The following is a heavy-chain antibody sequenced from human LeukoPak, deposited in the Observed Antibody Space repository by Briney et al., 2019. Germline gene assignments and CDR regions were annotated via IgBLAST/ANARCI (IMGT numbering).Heavy chain of an antibody. D-gene: IGHD4-17*01. CDR3: ARDLFHGDYVGY. CDR1: GFTFSNYW. Sequence: GGSLRLSCAASGFTFSNYWMTWVRQAPGKGLEWVAHIKEDGSDKHYIGSVKGRFTISRDNGKNSLYLQMNSLRAEDTAVYYCARDLFHGDYVGYWGQGTLVTVSS. J-gene: IGHJ4*02. V-gene: IGHV3-7*01. CDR2: IKEDGSDK.